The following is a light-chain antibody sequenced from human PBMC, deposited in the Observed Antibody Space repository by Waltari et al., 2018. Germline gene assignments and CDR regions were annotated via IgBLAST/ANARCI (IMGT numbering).Light chain of an antibody. J-gene: IGLJ2*01. CDR3: SSYAASNNLLL. CDR2: DVN. Sequence: QSALTQPPSASGSPGQSVTISCRGTSSDIGGYNFVAWYQQLPDKAPKLILYDVNRRPSGVRVRPSGSMSGNTAYLTVSRLQAEDEADYFCSSYAASNNLLLFGGGTRLTVL. CDR1: SSDIGGYNF. V-gene: IGLV2-8*01.